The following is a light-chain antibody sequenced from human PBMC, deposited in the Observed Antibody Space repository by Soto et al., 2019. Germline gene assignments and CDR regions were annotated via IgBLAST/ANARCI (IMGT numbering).Light chain of an antibody. CDR1: QSVKTF. V-gene: IGKV3-11*01. Sequence: EIVLTQSPGTLSLSPVERATLSGRASQSVKTFLVWYQQRPGQAPRLLIYDASHRAAGIPARFSGSGFGTDFTLTISSLEPEDAAVYYCQQRSNWPPITFGQGTRLEIK. CDR3: QQRSNWPPIT. J-gene: IGKJ5*01. CDR2: DAS.